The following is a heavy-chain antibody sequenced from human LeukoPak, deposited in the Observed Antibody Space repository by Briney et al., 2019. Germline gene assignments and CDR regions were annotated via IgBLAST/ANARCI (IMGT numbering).Heavy chain of an antibody. V-gene: IGHV4-59*01. CDR2: IYYSGST. D-gene: IGHD5-24*01. J-gene: IGHJ3*02. Sequence: SETLSLTCTVSGGSISSYYWSWIRQPPRKGLEWIGYIYYSGSTNYNPSLKSRVTISVDTSKNQFSLKLSSVTAADTAVYYCARGGYNSCAFDIWGQGTMVTVSS. CDR1: GGSISSYY. CDR3: ARGGYNSCAFDI.